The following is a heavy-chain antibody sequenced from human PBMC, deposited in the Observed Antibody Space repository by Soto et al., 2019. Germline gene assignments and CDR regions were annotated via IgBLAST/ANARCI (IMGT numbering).Heavy chain of an antibody. D-gene: IGHD4-17*01. J-gene: IGHJ6*02. CDR1: GSSFTNYW. CDR3: GRHPHGDYDVMDV. Sequence: PGESLKVSCKGSGSSFTNYWIGWVRQMPGKRLEWMGTIYPGDPDNRYSPSFQGQVTISADKSISTAYLQWSSLKASDTAMYYCGRHPHGDYDVMDVWGQGTTVTVSS. CDR2: IYPGDPDN. V-gene: IGHV5-51*01.